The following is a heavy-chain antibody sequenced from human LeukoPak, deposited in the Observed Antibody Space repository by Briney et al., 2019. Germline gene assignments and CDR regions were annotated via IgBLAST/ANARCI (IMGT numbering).Heavy chain of an antibody. CDR2: IYPGDSDT. CDR3: ARHSRDCTNGVCYPRYFDY. Sequence: GESLKISCKGSGYSFTSYWIGWVRQMPGEGLEWMGIIYPGDSDTRHGPSFQGQVTISADKSISTAYLQWSSLKASDTAIYYCARHSRDCTNGVCYPRYFDYWGQGTLVTVSS. V-gene: IGHV5-51*01. D-gene: IGHD2-8*01. CDR1: GYSFTSYW. J-gene: IGHJ4*02.